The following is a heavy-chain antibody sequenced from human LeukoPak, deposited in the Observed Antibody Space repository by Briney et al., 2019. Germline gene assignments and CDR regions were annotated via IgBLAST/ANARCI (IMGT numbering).Heavy chain of an antibody. CDR2: IRYDGSNK. CDR3: ARGVLRLGELSRFYFDY. D-gene: IGHD3-16*02. CDR1: GFTFSSYG. Sequence: GGSLRLSCAASGFTFSSYGMYWVRQAPGKGLEWVAFIRYDGSNKYYADSVKSRFTISRDNAKNSLYLQMNSLRAEDTAVYYCARGVLRLGELSRFYFDYWGQGTLVTVSS. V-gene: IGHV3-30*02. J-gene: IGHJ4*02.